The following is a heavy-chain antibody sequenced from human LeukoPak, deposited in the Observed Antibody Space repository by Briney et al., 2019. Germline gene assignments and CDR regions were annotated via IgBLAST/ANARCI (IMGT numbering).Heavy chain of an antibody. D-gene: IGHD3-16*01. V-gene: IGHV3-66*02. CDR2: IYSGGST. J-gene: IGHJ5*02. CDR1: GFTVSSNY. CDR3: ARELDWGGPFDP. Sequence: GGSLRLSCGASGFTVSSNYMSWVRQAPGKGLEWVSVIYSGGSTYYADSVKGRFTISRDNSKNTLYLQMNSLRAEDTAVYYCARELDWGGPFDPWGQGTLVTVSS.